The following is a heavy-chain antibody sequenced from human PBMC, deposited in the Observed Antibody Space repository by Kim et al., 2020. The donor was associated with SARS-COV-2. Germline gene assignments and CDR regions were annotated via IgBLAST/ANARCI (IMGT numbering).Heavy chain of an antibody. Sequence: ASVKVSCKASGYTFTSYAIHWVRQAPGQRLEWMGWINAGNGNTQYSQKFQGRVTITRDTSASTAYMELSSLRSEDTAVFYCARASFGRDCSSTSCYPDYWGQGTLVTVSS. CDR3: ARASFGRDCSSTSCYPDY. J-gene: IGHJ4*02. CDR2: INAGNGNT. D-gene: IGHD2-2*01. V-gene: IGHV1-3*01. CDR1: GYTFTSYA.